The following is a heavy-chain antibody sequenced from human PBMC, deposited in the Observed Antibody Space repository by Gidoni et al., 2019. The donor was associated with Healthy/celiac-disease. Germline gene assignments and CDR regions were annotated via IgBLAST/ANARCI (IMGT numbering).Heavy chain of an antibody. CDR2: ISYDGSNK. D-gene: IGHD6-19*01. CDR3: AKEAVAGTGMDV. CDR1: GFTFSSYG. Sequence: QVQLVESGGGVVQPGRSLRLSCAASGFTFSSYGMHWVRQAPGKGLEWVAVISYDGSNKYYADSVKGRFTISRDNSKNTLYLQMNSLRAEDTAVYYCAKEAVAGTGMDVWGQGTTVTVSS. J-gene: IGHJ6*02. V-gene: IGHV3-30*18.